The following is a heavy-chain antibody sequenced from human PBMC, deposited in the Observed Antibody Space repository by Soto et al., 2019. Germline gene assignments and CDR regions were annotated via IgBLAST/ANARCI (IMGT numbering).Heavy chain of an antibody. J-gene: IGHJ4*02. D-gene: IGHD1-1*01. CDR2: NDEGGDS. V-gene: IGHV4-39*02. CDR3: AREGGYVDY. Sequence: SETLSLTCTVSGGPIRSSSHYWGWIRQSPGTGLEWIGSNDEGGDSYYNPSLKSRVTIFVDTSKNQFSLKLISVTGADSAIYYCAREGGYVDYWGQGTLVTVSS. CDR1: GGPIRSSSHY.